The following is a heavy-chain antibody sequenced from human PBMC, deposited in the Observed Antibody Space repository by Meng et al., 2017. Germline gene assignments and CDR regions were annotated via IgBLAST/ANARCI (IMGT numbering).Heavy chain of an antibody. V-gene: IGHV1-18*01. CDR1: GYSFTSYG. D-gene: IGHD3-16*01. CDR2: ISAYHGNK. CDR3: ARSHFGGMGNWYFDL. Sequence: QLVKPGGEVKTPGAAVKDPWKASGYSFTSYGISWVRQAPGQGLEWMGRISAYHGNKKYAQKLQGRVTMTTETSTSTAYMELRSLRSDDTAVYYCARSHFGGMGNWYFDLWGRGTLVTVSS. J-gene: IGHJ2*01.